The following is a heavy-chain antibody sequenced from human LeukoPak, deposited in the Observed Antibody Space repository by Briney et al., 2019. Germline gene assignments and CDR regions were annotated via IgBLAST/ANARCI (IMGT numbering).Heavy chain of an antibody. CDR3: AKLSTGYDSDFDN. CDR1: GFNFSIYG. V-gene: IGHV3-30*02. D-gene: IGHD2-8*02. J-gene: IGHJ4*02. Sequence: PGGSLRLSCAASGFNFSIYGMHWVRQAPGKGLEWVALIRLDGDKVPYADSVKGRFTISRDNSKNTLYLQMNSLRSEDTAVYYCAKLSTGYDSDFDNWGQGSLVVVSS. CDR2: IRLDGDKV.